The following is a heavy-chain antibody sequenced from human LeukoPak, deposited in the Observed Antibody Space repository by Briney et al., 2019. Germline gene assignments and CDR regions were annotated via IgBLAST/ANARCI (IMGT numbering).Heavy chain of an antibody. V-gene: IGHV1-18*01. D-gene: IGHD4-17*01. Sequence: GASVKVSCKASGYTFTSYGISWVRQAPGQGLEWMGWISAYNGNTNYAQKLRGRVTMTTDTSTSTAYMELRSLRSDDTAVYYCARDRRSPFYGDYLDYWGQGTLVTVSS. J-gene: IGHJ4*02. CDR2: ISAYNGNT. CDR3: ARDRRSPFYGDYLDY. CDR1: GYTFTSYG.